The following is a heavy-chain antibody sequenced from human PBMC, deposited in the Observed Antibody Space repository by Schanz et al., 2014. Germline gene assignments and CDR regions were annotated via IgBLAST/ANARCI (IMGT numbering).Heavy chain of an antibody. J-gene: IGHJ4*02. CDR1: GFTFSSYA. CDR2: ISGSGGST. CDR3: ARDNRYYLFDY. Sequence: EVQLLESGGGLVQPGGSLRLSCAASGFTFSSYAMSRVRQAPGKGLEWVSAISGSGGSTYYADSVKGRFTISRDNSKNTLYLQLGSLSAEDTAVYFCARDNRYYLFDYWGQGALVTVSS. D-gene: IGHD3-16*02. V-gene: IGHV3-23*01.